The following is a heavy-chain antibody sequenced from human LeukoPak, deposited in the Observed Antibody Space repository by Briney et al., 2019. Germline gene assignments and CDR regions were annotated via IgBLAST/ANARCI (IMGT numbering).Heavy chain of an antibody. CDR2: IKQHGSEK. D-gene: IGHD3-16*02. CDR3: YSGVWGSYRYLPLYYYYMDV. Sequence: PGGSLRLSCAASGFTFSSYWMSWVRQAPGKGLEWVANIKQHGSEKYYVDSVKGRFTISRDNAKNSLYLQMNSLRAEDTAVYYCYSGVWGSYRYLPLYYYYMDVWGKGTTVTVSS. CDR1: GFTFSSYW. J-gene: IGHJ6*03. V-gene: IGHV3-7*01.